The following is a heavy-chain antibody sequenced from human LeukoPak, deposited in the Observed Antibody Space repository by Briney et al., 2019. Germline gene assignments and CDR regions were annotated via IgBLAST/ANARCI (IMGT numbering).Heavy chain of an antibody. D-gene: IGHD3-3*01. CDR3: ARDPDFWSGYYNFDY. V-gene: IGHV4-39*07. J-gene: IGHJ4*02. Sequence: PSETLSLTCTVSGGSISSSSYYWGWIRQPPGKGLEWIGSISYTGTTYYNPSLKSRVTISVDTSKNQFSLNLSSVTAADTAVYYCARDPDFWSGYYNFDYWGQGTLVTVSS. CDR2: ISYTGTT. CDR1: GGSISSSSYY.